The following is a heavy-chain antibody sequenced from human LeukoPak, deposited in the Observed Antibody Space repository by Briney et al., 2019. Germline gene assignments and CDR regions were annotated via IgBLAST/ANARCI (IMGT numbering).Heavy chain of an antibody. D-gene: IGHD1-26*01. CDR1: GGSISSYY. Sequence: KPSETLSLTCTVSGGSISSYYWSWIRQPPGKGLEWIGYIYYSGSTNYNPSLKSRVTISVDTSKNQFSLKLSSVTAADTAVYYCARVPIVGPISGAFDIWGQGTMVTVSS. CDR3: ARVPIVGPISGAFDI. J-gene: IGHJ3*02. V-gene: IGHV4-59*01. CDR2: IYYSGST.